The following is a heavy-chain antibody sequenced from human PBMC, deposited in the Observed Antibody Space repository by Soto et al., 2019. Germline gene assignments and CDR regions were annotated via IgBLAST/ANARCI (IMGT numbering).Heavy chain of an antibody. CDR1: GYRFANYW. J-gene: IGHJ5*02. V-gene: IGHV5-51*01. D-gene: IGHD1-26*01. Sequence: GESLKISCKASGYRFANYWIGWVRQMPGKGLELMGIIYPDDSDTRYSPSFQGQVTISADKSITTAHLQWSSLKASDTAMYYCARFPSGRDPNWFDPWGQGTLVTVSS. CDR3: ARFPSGRDPNWFDP. CDR2: IYPDDSDT.